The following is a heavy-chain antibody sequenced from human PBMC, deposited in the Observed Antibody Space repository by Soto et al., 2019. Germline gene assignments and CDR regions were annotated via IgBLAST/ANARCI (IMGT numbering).Heavy chain of an antibody. CDR2: VSTYNTNT. Sequence: ASVKVSCKTSGYTFSDYGLAWLRQTPGQRPEWMGWVSTYNTNTNYAQKFQGRVTMTTDTSTTTTSMELRSLRSDDTAVYYCARELNTDSSAYYSFAYWGQGTLVTVSS. CDR3: ARELNTDSSAYYSFAY. CDR1: GYTFSDYG. V-gene: IGHV1-18*01. D-gene: IGHD3-22*01. J-gene: IGHJ4*02.